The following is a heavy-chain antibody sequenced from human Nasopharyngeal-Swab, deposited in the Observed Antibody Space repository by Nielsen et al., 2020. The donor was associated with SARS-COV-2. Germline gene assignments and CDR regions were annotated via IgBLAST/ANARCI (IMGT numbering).Heavy chain of an antibody. Sequence: GGSLRRSCAASGFTFSSYWMHWVRQAPGKGLVWVSRINSDGSSTSYADSVKGRFTISRDNAKNTLYLQMNSLRAEDTAVYYCARVGYSSSPGGWFDPWGQGTLVTVSS. CDR1: GFTFSSYW. CDR3: ARVGYSSSPGGWFDP. D-gene: IGHD6-6*01. CDR2: INSDGSST. J-gene: IGHJ5*02. V-gene: IGHV3-74*01.